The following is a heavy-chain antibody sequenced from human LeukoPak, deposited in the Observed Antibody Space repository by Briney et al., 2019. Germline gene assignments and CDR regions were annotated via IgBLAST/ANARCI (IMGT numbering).Heavy chain of an antibody. CDR3: ARSETEVLLWFGETPNWFDP. V-gene: IGHV4-39*01. CDR1: GGSISSSSYY. Sequence: SETLSLTCTVSGGSISSSSYYWGWIRQPPGKGLEWIGSIYYSGSTYYNPSLKSRVTISVDTSKNQFSLELSSVTAADTAVYYCARSETEVLLWFGETPNWFDPWGQGTLVTVSS. D-gene: IGHD3-10*01. J-gene: IGHJ5*02. CDR2: IYYSGST.